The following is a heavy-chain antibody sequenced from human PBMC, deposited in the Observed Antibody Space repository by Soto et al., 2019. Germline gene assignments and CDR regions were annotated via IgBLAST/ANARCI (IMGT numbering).Heavy chain of an antibody. J-gene: IGHJ4*02. V-gene: IGHV4-31*03. D-gene: IGHD3-16*01. CDR1: GGSVNSGDYY. CDR2: IYYSGTT. Sequence: QVQLQESGPGLVKPSQTLSLTCTVSGGSVNSGDYYWSWIRHHPEKGLEWIGYIYYSGTTYYNPYLKSRVTSSVDPSKNQFALNLCAVTAADTALYYCARWDSNMGGHDCWVQGTLVTVSS. CDR3: ARWDSNMGGHDC.